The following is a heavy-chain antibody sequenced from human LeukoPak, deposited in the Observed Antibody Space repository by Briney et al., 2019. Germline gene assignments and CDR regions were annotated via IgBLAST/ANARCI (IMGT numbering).Heavy chain of an antibody. CDR3: ARLDAGYSPRHTYGMDV. J-gene: IGHJ6*02. Sequence: GGSLRLSCAASGFTFSSYWMHWVRQAPGKGLVWVSRINSDGSSTSYADSVKGRFTISRDNAKNSLYLQMNSLRAEDTAVYYCARLDAGYSPRHTYGMDVWGQGTTVTVSS. CDR2: INSDGSST. V-gene: IGHV3-74*01. CDR1: GFTFSSYW. D-gene: IGHD6-13*01.